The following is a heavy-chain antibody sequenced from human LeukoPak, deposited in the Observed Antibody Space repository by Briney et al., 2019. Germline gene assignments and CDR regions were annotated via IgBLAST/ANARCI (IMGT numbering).Heavy chain of an antibody. V-gene: IGHV4-34*01. CDR2: INHSGST. D-gene: IGHD5-12*01. CDR1: GGSFSGYY. Sequence: KPSETLSLTCAVYGGSFSGYYWSWIRQPPGKGLEWIGEINHSGSTNYNASLKSRVTISVDTSKNQFSLKLSSVTAADTAVYYCARGLRLYNGYDFLRYWGQGTLVTVSS. CDR3: ARGLRLYNGYDFLRY. J-gene: IGHJ4*02.